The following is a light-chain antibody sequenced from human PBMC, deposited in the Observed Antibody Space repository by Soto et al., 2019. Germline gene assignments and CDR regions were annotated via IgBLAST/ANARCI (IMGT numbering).Light chain of an antibody. Sequence: DIQMTQSPSTLSGSVGDRVTITFRASQTISSWLAWYQQQPGKAPKLLMYKASSLESGVPSRFSGSGSGTEFTLTISSLQPDDFATYFCQQYNSFAKWTFGQGTKVDI. CDR1: QTISSW. CDR3: QQYNSFAKWT. CDR2: KAS. V-gene: IGKV1-5*03. J-gene: IGKJ1*01.